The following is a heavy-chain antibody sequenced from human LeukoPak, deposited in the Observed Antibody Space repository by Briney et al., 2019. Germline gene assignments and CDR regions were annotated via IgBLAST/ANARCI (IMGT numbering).Heavy chain of an antibody. CDR3: ARVDILTGDY. J-gene: IGHJ4*02. V-gene: IGHV3-48*03. D-gene: IGHD3-9*01. Sequence: PGGSLRLSCAASGFTFSSYEMNWVRQAPGKGLEWASYISSSGSTIYYADSVKGRFTISRDNAKNSLYLQMNSLRAEDTAVYYCARVDILTGDYWGQGTLATVSS. CDR1: GFTFSSYE. CDR2: ISSSGSTI.